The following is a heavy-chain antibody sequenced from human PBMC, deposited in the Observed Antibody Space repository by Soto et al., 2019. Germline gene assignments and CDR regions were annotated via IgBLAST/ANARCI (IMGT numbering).Heavy chain of an antibody. Sequence: QVQLVQSGAEVKKPGASVKVSCKASGYTFTGYYMHWGRQSPGQGLECVGWSNPNSGGTNYGQKFQGWVTMTSETAISTAYMELSRLKSDDTYVYYCDKGRAARSQYLSYYYCGRDVWGQGTKVTVSS. CDR3: DKGRAARSQYLSYYYCGRDV. J-gene: IGHJ6*02. CDR1: GYTFTGYY. V-gene: IGHV1-2*04. CDR2: SNPNSGGT. D-gene: IGHD6-6*01.